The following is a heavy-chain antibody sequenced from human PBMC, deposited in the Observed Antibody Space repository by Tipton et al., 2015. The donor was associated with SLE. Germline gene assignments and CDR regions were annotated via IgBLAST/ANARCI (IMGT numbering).Heavy chain of an antibody. J-gene: IGHJ4*02. CDR2: IYYTGST. Sequence: TLSLTCTVSDGAISSGNYYWTWIRQLPGKGLEWIGYIYYTGSTYYNPSLKSRVSISIDTSKNQFSLKLTSVTAADTAVYFRAREDYNSFDFWGQGNLVIVS. V-gene: IGHV4-31*03. CDR1: DGAISSGNYY. CDR3: AREDYNSFDF. D-gene: IGHD4/OR15-4a*01.